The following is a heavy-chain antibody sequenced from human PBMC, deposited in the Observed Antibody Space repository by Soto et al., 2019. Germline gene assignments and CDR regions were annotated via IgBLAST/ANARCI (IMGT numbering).Heavy chain of an antibody. CDR3: ARVGVGHGGNSSY. J-gene: IGHJ4*02. CDR1: GGTFSSYT. CDR2: IIPILGIA. V-gene: IGHV1-69*02. D-gene: IGHD2-21*02. Sequence: SVKVSCKASGGTFSSYTISWVRQAPGQGLEWMGRIIPILGIANYAQKFQGRVTITADKSTSTAYMELSSLRSEDTAVYYCARVGVGHGGNSSYWGQGTQVTVSS.